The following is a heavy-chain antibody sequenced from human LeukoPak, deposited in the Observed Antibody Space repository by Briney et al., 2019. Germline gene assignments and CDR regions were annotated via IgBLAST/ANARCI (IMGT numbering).Heavy chain of an antibody. Sequence: SETLSLTCTVSGGSISSYYCSWIRQPPGKGLESIGYISDSGSTTYNPSLKSRVTISVDTSKNQFSLKLSSVTAADTAVYYCARGDLITISYWGQGTLVTVSS. CDR2: ISDSGST. V-gene: IGHV4-59*01. CDR3: ARGDLITISY. CDR1: GGSISSYY. J-gene: IGHJ4*02. D-gene: IGHD3-3*01.